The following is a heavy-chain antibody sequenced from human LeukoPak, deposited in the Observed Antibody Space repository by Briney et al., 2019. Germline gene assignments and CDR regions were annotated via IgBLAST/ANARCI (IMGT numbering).Heavy chain of an antibody. CDR3: AKGGTSSSRFDS. Sequence: PGGSLRLSCAASGFTFSSYSMNWVRQAPGKGLEWVSSISSSSSYIYYADSVKGRFTISRDNSKNTLSLEMSSLRAEDTALYYCAKGGTSSSRFDSWGQGTLVTVSS. CDR1: GFTFSSYS. J-gene: IGHJ4*02. CDR2: ISSSSSYI. D-gene: IGHD6-6*01. V-gene: IGHV3-21*04.